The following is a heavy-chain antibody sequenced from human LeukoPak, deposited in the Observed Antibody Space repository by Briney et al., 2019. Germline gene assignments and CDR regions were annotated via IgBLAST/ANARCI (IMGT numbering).Heavy chain of an antibody. D-gene: IGHD4-23*01. CDR2: IGGIDGAA. CDR3: ARFRGVVGDYGGWMTLGFDY. J-gene: IGHJ4*02. CDR1: GFNFGVYA. V-gene: IGHV3-23*01. Sequence: GGSLRLSCAASGFNFGVYAMTWVRQAPAQGLEWVSTIGGIDGAAHYADSVKGRFTISRDNSKSALYLQMNNLRADDTAVYYCARFRGVVGDYGGWMTLGFDYWGQGTLVTVSS.